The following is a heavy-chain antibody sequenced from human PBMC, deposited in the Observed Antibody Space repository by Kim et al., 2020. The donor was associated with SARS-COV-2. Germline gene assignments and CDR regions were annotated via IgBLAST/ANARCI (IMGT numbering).Heavy chain of an antibody. V-gene: IGHV3-33*01. CDR1: GFTFSSYG. D-gene: IGHD6-19*01. CDR3: ARGSSGWYLGGRLDFDY. Sequence: GGSLRLSCAASGFTFSSYGMHWVRQAPGKGLEWVAVIWYDGSNKYYADSVKGRFTISRDNSKNTLYLQMNSLRAEDTAVYYCARGSSGWYLGGRLDFDYWGQGTLVTVSS. CDR2: IWYDGSNK. J-gene: IGHJ4*02.